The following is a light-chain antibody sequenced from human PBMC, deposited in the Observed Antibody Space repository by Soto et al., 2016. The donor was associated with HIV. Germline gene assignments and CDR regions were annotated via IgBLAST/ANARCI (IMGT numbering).Light chain of an antibody. V-gene: IGLV3-21*03. J-gene: IGLJ2*01. CDR1: YIGSKS. Sequence: SYELTQPPSVSVAPGKMARITCGGNYIGSKSVHWYQQKPGQAPVVVVYDDSDRPSGIPERFSGSNSGNTATLTISGVEAGDEADYYCQVWDSSSDLVVFGGGTKLTVL. CDR3: QVWDSSSDLVV. CDR2: DDS.